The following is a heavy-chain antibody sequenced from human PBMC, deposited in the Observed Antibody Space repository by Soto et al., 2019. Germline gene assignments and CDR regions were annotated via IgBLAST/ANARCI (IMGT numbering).Heavy chain of an antibody. CDR1: GFTFSRYG. J-gene: IGHJ6*02. D-gene: IGHD3-16*01. CDR2: IWYDGIKK. Sequence: PGGSLRLSCAASGFTFSRYGMHWVRQAPGKGMEWVAVIWYDGIKKYYADSVKGRFTISRDNAKNSLYLQMNSLRAEDTAVYYCARDGADDYYYYYGMDVWGQGTTVTVSS. CDR3: ARDGADDYYYYYGMDV. V-gene: IGHV3-33*01.